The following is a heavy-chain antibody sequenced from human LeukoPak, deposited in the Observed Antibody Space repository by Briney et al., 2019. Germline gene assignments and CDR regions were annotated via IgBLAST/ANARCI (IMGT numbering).Heavy chain of an antibody. Sequence: GGSLRLSCAAPGFTFSSYATSWVRQAPGKGLEWVSAISGSGGSTYYADSVKGRFTISRDNSKNTLYLQMNSLRAEDTAVYYARLDYCYAMDVWGKGTTVTVSS. V-gene: IGHV3-23*01. CDR2: ISGSGGST. J-gene: IGHJ6*04. CDR3: RLDYCYAMDV. CDR1: GFTFSSYA.